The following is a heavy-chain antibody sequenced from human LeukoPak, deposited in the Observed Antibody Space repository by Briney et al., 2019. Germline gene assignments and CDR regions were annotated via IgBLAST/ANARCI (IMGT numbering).Heavy chain of an antibody. CDR1: GYSFSSGYY. V-gene: IGHV4-38-2*01. CDR2: IYYSGST. Sequence: SETLSLTCAVSGYSFSSGYYWGWIRQPPGTRLEWIGSIYYSGSTHYNPSLKSRVTISVDTSKNQFSLRLSSVTAADTAVYYCARNDSSGYFDYWGKGTLVTVSS. CDR3: ARNDSSGYFDY. D-gene: IGHD3-22*01. J-gene: IGHJ4*02.